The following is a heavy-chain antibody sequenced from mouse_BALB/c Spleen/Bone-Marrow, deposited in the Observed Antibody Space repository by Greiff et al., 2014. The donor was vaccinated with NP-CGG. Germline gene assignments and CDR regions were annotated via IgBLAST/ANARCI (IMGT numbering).Heavy chain of an antibody. V-gene: IGHV5-6-5*01. CDR1: GITFSTYA. CDR3: ARVIYYADDGFVY. J-gene: IGHJ3*01. Sequence: EVKLMESGGGLVNPGGSLKLSCAASGITFSTYAMSWVRQTPEKRLEWVASISRGGSTNYLDSVKGRFTISRDNARNILYLQMSSLRSEYTAMYYCARVIYYADDGFVYWGQGTLVTVSA. D-gene: IGHD2-2*01. CDR2: ISRGGST.